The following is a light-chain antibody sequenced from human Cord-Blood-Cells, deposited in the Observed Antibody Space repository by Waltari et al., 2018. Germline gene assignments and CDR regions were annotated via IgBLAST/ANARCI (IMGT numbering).Light chain of an antibody. CDR2: DVS. Sequence: QSALTQPASVSGSPGQSITISCTGTSSDVGGYNYVSWYQQHPGKAPNLMIYDVSNRPSGVSNRFSGSKSGNTASLTISGLQAEDETDYYCSSYTSSSNYVFGTGTKVTVL. V-gene: IGLV2-14*01. CDR1: SSDVGGYNY. J-gene: IGLJ1*01. CDR3: SSYTSSSNYV.